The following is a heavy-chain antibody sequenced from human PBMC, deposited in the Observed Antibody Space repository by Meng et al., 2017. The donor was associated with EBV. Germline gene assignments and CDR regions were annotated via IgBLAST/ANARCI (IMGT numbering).Heavy chain of an antibody. CDR1: GGTFSRYA. D-gene: IGHD6-13*01. V-gene: IGHV1-69*06. CDR2: IIPIFGPA. CDR3: ARAEIAAAGRLDY. Sequence: VELVQSGAEVKKPGASVKGFCKASGGTFSRYAISWVRQAPGQGLEWMGGIIPIFGPANYAQKFQGRVTITADKSTSTAYMELSSLRSEDTAVYYCARAEIAAAGRLDYWGQGTLVTVSS. J-gene: IGHJ4*02.